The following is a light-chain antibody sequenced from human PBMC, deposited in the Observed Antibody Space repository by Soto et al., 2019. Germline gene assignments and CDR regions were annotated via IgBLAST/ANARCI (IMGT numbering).Light chain of an antibody. Sequence: DIQMTQSPSTLSASVGDRVTITCRASQSISSWLAWYQQKPGIGPKLLISKASSLESGVPSRFSGSGSGTGFTLTISSLQPDDFATYYCQQYNSYPWTFGQGTKVEIK. V-gene: IGKV1-5*03. CDR3: QQYNSYPWT. CDR2: KAS. CDR1: QSISSW. J-gene: IGKJ1*01.